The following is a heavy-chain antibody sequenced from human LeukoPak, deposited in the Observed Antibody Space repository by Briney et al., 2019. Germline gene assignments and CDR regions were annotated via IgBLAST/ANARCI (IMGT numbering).Heavy chain of an antibody. Sequence: GGSLRLSCAASGFTFSSYAMSWVRQAPGKGLEWVSAISGSGGSTYYADSVKGRFTISRDNSKNTLYLQKNSLRAEDTAVYYCAKASAAAGRRTSYVDYWGQGTLVTVSS. V-gene: IGHV3-23*01. J-gene: IGHJ4*02. CDR3: AKASAAAGRRTSYVDY. CDR2: ISGSGGST. D-gene: IGHD6-13*01. CDR1: GFTFSSYA.